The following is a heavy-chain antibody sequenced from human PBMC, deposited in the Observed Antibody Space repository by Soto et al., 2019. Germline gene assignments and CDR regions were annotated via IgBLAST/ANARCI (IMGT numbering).Heavy chain of an antibody. D-gene: IGHD4-17*01. CDR2: INPNSGGT. Sequence: GASVKVSCKASGYTFTGYYRHWVRQAPGQGLEWMGWINPNSGGTNYAQKFQGWVTMTRDTSISTAYMELSRLRSDDTAVYYCARENGDSDLNFDYWGQGTLVTVSS. CDR3: ARENGDSDLNFDY. CDR1: GYTFTGYY. J-gene: IGHJ4*02. V-gene: IGHV1-2*04.